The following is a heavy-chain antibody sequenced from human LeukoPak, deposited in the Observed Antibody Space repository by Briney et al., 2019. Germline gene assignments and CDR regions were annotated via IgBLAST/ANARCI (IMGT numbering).Heavy chain of an antibody. CDR1: GFTFDDYA. Sequence: PGGSLRLSCAASGFTFDDYAMHWVRQAPGKGLEWVSGISWNSGSIGYADSVKGRFTISRDNAKNSLYLQMNSLRAEDMALYYCAKDAKWNGGEYPFWGQGTMVTVSS. V-gene: IGHV3-9*03. J-gene: IGHJ3*01. CDR3: AKDAKWNGGEYPF. CDR2: ISWNSGSI. D-gene: IGHD1-1*01.